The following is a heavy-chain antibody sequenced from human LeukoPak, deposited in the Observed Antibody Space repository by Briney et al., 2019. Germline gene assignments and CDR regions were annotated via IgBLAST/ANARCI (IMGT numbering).Heavy chain of an antibody. CDR1: GGSISSYY. CDR3: ARDSPYYYYYYMDV. J-gene: IGHJ6*03. V-gene: IGHV4-4*07. CDR2: IYASGTT. Sequence: PSETLSLTCTVSGGSISSYYWSWIRQPAGKGLEWIGRIYASGTTNYNPSLKSRVTISEDKSKNQFSLKLTSVTAADTAVYYCARDSPYYYYYYMDVWGEGTTVTVSS.